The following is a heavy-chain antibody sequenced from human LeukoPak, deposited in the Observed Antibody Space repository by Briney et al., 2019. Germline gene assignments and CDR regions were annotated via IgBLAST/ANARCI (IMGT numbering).Heavy chain of an antibody. Sequence: SETLSLTCAVYGGSFSGYYWSWIRQPPGKGLEWIGEINHSGSTNYNPSLKSRVTISVDTSKNQFSLRLSSVTAADTAVYFCARDGAGYCSGGSCYSGVWFDPWGQGTLVTVSS. CDR2: INHSGST. D-gene: IGHD2-15*01. J-gene: IGHJ5*02. V-gene: IGHV4-34*01. CDR3: ARDGAGYCSGGSCYSGVWFDP. CDR1: GGSFSGYY.